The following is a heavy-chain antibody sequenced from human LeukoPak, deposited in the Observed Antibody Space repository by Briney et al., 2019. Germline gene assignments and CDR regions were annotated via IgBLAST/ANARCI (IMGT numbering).Heavy chain of an antibody. V-gene: IGHV1-2*02. CDR2: INPNSGGT. Sequence: ASVKVSFKASGYTFSGYYMHWVRQAPGQGLEWMGWINPNSGGTNYAQKFQGRVTMTRDTSISTAYMELSRLRSDDTAVYYYARSLVTLSYWGQGTLVTVSS. D-gene: IGHD3-9*01. CDR3: ARSLVTLSY. CDR1: GYTFSGYY. J-gene: IGHJ4*02.